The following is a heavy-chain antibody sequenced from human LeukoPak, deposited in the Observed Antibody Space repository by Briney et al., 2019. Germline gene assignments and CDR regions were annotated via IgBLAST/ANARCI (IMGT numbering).Heavy chain of an antibody. CDR3: DTAPYCWTSGNSYHYYIDP. J-gene: IGHJ6*03. D-gene: IGHD2-21*01. CDR1: GCTFSSYG. V-gene: IGHV3-23*01. CDR2: GSGSCGRT. Sequence: PGGSLTLSCAASGCTFSSYGMSWVRQAPAKGLGLVSAGSGSCGRTYYADSVKDRCIISRDNSKNTLYLQMNGLMAEATPGDYCDTAPYCWTSGNSYHYYIDPWGKGTPVTISS.